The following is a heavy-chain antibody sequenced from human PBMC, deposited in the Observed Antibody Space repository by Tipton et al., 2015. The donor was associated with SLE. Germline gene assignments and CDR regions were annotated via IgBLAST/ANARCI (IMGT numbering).Heavy chain of an antibody. CDR2: IYYSGST. CDR3: ARDKTYYDFWSGYPDAFDI. CDR1: GGSFSGYY. D-gene: IGHD3-3*01. Sequence: TLSLTCAVYGGSFSGYYWSWIRQPPGKGLEWLGYIYYSGSTYYNPSLKSRVTISVDTSKNQFSLKLSSVTAADTAVYYCARDKTYYDFWSGYPDAFDIWGQGTMVTVSS. J-gene: IGHJ3*02. V-gene: IGHV4-59*01.